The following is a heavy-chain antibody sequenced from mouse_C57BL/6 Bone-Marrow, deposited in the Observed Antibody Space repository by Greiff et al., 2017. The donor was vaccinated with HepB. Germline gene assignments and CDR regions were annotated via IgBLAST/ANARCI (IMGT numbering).Heavy chain of an antibody. V-gene: IGHV1-55*01. CDR3: ARYGYYGSSFSYAMDY. CDR2: IYPGSGST. CDR1: GYTFTSYW. J-gene: IGHJ4*01. Sequence: VQLQQPGAELVKPGASVKMSCKASGYTFTSYWITWVKQRPGQGLEWIGDIYPGSGSTNYNEKFKSKATLTVDTSSSTAYMQLSSLTSEDSAVYYCARYGYYGSSFSYAMDYWGQGTSVTVSS. D-gene: IGHD1-1*01.